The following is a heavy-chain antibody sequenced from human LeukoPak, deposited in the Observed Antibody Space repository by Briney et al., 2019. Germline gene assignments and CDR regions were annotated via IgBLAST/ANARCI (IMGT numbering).Heavy chain of an antibody. CDR3: ARQYYDSSGYYFPLDY. CDR1: GYTFTSYY. V-gene: IGHV1-46*04. Sequence: ASVKVSCKASGYTFTSYYMRWVRQAPGQGLEWMGSINPSGGNTRYAQKVQGRVTMTRDTSTSTVYMELNSLRSEDTALYYCARQYYDSSGYYFPLDYWGQGTLVTVSS. CDR2: INPSGGNT. J-gene: IGHJ4*02. D-gene: IGHD3-22*01.